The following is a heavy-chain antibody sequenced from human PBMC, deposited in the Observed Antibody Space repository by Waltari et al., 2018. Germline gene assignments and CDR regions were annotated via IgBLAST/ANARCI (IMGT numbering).Heavy chain of an antibody. Sequence: QVQLVESGGGVVQPGRSLRLSCAASGFTFSSYGMHWVRQAPGKGLEWVAVIWYDGSNKNYADSVKGRFTISRDNSKNTLYLQMNSLRAEDTAMYYCASAEGWGQGTLVTVSS. J-gene: IGHJ4*02. CDR2: IWYDGSNK. CDR3: ASAEG. CDR1: GFTFSSYG. V-gene: IGHV3-33*08.